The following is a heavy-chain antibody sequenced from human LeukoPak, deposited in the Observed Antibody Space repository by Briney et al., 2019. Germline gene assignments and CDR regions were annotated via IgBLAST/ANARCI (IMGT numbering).Heavy chain of an antibody. J-gene: IGHJ3*02. CDR1: GFIFRNFA. CDR3: TLPLRDVFDI. V-gene: IGHV3-53*01. CDR2: IYSAGST. Sequence: GGSLRLSCAASGFIFRNFAMQWVRQAPGKGLEWVSIIYSAGSTNYADSVKGRFTISRDNSKNTLYLQMSSLRAEDTAVYYCTLPLRDVFDIWGRGTMVTVSS.